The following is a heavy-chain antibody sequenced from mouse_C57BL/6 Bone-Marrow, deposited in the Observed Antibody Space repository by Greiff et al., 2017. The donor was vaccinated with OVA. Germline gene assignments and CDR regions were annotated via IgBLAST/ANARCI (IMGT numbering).Heavy chain of an antibody. CDR1: GFSLTSYG. Sequence: VQLKESGPGLVQPSQSLSITCTVSGFSLTSYGVHWVRQSPGKGLEWLGVIWSGGSTDYNAAFISRLSISKDNSKSQVFFKMNSLQADDTAIYYCARYYGSSYWFAYWGQGTLVTVSA. CDR2: IWSGGST. J-gene: IGHJ3*01. V-gene: IGHV2-2*01. CDR3: ARYYGSSYWFAY. D-gene: IGHD1-1*01.